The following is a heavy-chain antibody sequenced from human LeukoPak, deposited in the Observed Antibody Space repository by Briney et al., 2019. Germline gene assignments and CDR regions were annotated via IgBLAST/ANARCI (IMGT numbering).Heavy chain of an antibody. J-gene: IGHJ4*02. CDR2: IYSGGST. D-gene: IGHD6-19*01. CDR3: ARARVSSGWYGFFDY. Sequence: GGSLRLSCAASGFSVSNNYVSWVRQAPGKGLEWVSVIYSGGSTYYADSVKGRFTISRDNSKNTLYLQMNSLRAEDTAVYYCARARVSSGWYGFFDYWGQGTLVTVSS. CDR1: GFSVSNNY. V-gene: IGHV3-53*01.